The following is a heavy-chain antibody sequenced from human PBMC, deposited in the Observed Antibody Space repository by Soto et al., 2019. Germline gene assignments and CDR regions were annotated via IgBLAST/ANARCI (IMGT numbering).Heavy chain of an antibody. J-gene: IGHJ4*02. CDR3: ARDVWYAGYYGSGSKIDY. Sequence: GGSLRLSCAASGFTFSSYSMNWVRQAPGKGLEWVSSISSSSSYIYYADSVKGRFTISRDNAKNSLYLQMNSLRAEDTAVYYCARDVWYAGYYGSGSKIDYWGQGTLVTVSS. V-gene: IGHV3-21*01. D-gene: IGHD3-10*01. CDR2: ISSSSSYI. CDR1: GFTFSSYS.